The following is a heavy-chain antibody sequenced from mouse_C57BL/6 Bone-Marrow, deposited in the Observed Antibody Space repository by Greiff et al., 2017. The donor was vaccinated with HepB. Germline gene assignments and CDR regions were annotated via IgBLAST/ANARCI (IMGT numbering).Heavy chain of an antibody. V-gene: IGHV14-4*01. J-gene: IGHJ2*01. Sequence: VQLQQSGAELVRPGASVKLSCTASGFNIKDDYMHWVKQRPEQGLEWIGWIDPENGDTEYASKFQGKATITADTSSNTAYLQLSSLTSEDTAVYYCTTWGGSSPFDYWGQGTTLTVSS. CDR1: GFNIKDDY. CDR3: TTWGGSSPFDY. D-gene: IGHD1-1*01. CDR2: IDPENGDT.